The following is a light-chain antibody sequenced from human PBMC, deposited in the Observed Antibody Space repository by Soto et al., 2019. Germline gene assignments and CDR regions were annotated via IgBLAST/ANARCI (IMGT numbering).Light chain of an antibody. CDR3: QQHSNSPWT. Sequence: EIVLTQSPGTLTLSPGESAALSCRASQTISNNYLVWSRQKPGQAPRLLIYAVSSRAAGIPDRFSGSGSGTDFALTIARLEPEDSAVYYCQQHSNSPWTFGQGTRVEI. CDR2: AVS. CDR1: QTISNNY. J-gene: IGKJ1*01. V-gene: IGKV3-20*01.